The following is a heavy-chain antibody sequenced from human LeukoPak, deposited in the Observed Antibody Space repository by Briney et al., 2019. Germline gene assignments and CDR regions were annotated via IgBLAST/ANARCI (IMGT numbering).Heavy chain of an antibody. CDR2: IYTSGST. V-gene: IGHV4-4*07. D-gene: IGHD1-26*01. Sequence: SETLSLTCTVSGGSISSYYWSWIRQPAGKGLEWIGRIYTSGSTNYNPSLKSRVTMSVDTSKNQFSLKLSSVTAADTAMYYCARLSGAPVRHPIYHFDYWGQGTLVTVSS. J-gene: IGHJ4*02. CDR1: GGSISSYY. CDR3: ARLSGAPVRHPIYHFDY.